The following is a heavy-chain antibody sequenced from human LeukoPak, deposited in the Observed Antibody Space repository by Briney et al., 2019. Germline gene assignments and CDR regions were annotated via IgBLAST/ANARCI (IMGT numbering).Heavy chain of an antibody. D-gene: IGHD2/OR15-2a*01. V-gene: IGHV3-74*03. Sequence: GGSLRLSCAASGFTFSSDWMHWVRQAPGKGLVWVSRINSAGSSTTYADSVKGRFTVSRDNVKNMVYLDMNGLRGDDTAVYYCARSGIGRGFDIWGRGATVTVSS. CDR3: ARSGIGRGFDI. CDR2: INSAGSST. CDR1: GFTFSSDW. J-gene: IGHJ3*02.